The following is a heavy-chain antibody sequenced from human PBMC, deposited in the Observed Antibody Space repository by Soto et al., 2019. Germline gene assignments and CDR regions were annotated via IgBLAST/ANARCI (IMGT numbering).Heavy chain of an antibody. D-gene: IGHD6-6*01. V-gene: IGHV3-9*01. Sequence: EVQLVESGGGLVQPGRSLRLSCAASGFTFDDYAMHWVRQAPGKGLEWVSGISWNSGSIGYADSVKGRFTISRDNAKNSLYLQMNSLRAEDTALYYCAKGALSSSSDYYYYSYMDFWGKGTTVTVSS. J-gene: IGHJ6*03. CDR3: AKGALSSSSDYYYYSYMDF. CDR2: ISWNSGSI. CDR1: GFTFDDYA.